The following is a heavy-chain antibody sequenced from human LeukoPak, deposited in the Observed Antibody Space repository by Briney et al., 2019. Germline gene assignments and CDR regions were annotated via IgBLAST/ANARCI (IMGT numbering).Heavy chain of an antibody. CDR3: ARRFGSSWYGLNFDY. D-gene: IGHD6-13*01. CDR2: IYPGDSDT. V-gene: IGHV5-51*01. J-gene: IGHJ4*02. Sequence: GESLKISCKGSGYSFTSYWIGWGRQMPGKGLEGMGIIYPGDSDTRYSPSFEGQVTISAGKSISTAYMQWSSLKASDTVMYYCARRFGSSWYGLNFDYWGQGTLVTVSS. CDR1: GYSFTSYW.